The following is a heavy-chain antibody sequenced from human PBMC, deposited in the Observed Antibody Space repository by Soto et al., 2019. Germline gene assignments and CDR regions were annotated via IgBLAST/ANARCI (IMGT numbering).Heavy chain of an antibody. Sequence: SQTLSLTCAISGDSVSSNSAASNWFRQSPSRGLEWLGRTYYRSKWYNDYAESVRSRITINPDTSKNQFSLQLNSMTPEDTAVYYCARDRAGVYGMDVWGLGTTVTVSS. CDR1: GDSVSSNSAA. J-gene: IGHJ6*02. CDR3: ARDRAGVYGMDV. CDR2: TYYRSKWYN. D-gene: IGHD3-10*01. V-gene: IGHV6-1*01.